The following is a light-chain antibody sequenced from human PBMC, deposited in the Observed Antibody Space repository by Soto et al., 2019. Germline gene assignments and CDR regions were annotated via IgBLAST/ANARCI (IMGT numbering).Light chain of an antibody. Sequence: DIQMTQSPSSLSASVGDRVTITCRASQSISSYLNWYQQKPGKAPKLLIYAASSLQSVVPSRFSGSGSGTDFTLIISSLQPEDFATYYCQQSYSTPLFTFGPGTKVDIK. V-gene: IGKV1-39*01. CDR3: QQSYSTPLFT. J-gene: IGKJ3*01. CDR1: QSISSY. CDR2: AAS.